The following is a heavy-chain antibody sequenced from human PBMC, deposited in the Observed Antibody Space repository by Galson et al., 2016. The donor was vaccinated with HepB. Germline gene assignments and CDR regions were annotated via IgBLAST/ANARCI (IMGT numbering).Heavy chain of an antibody. J-gene: IGHJ4*02. D-gene: IGHD5-24*01. V-gene: IGHV1-69*06. CDR3: ARLDAYNYPYYFDS. CDR1: GGTFSNYV. Sequence: SVKVSCKASGGTFSNYVIGWVRQAPGQGLEWMGGITPIFGTANYAQKFRGRVTINAAKSTSTAYMELSSLRSDDTAVYYCARLDAYNYPYYFDSWGQGTLGTVSS. CDR2: ITPIFGTA.